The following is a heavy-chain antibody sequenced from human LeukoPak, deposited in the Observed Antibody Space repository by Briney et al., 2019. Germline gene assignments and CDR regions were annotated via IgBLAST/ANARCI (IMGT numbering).Heavy chain of an antibody. Sequence: PGGSLRLSCAASGFTFSSYKMNWVRQAPGKGLEWGSYISSSSSTIYYADSVKGRSTISTDNAKNALYMQMNSLRAEDTAAYYCAREERMIPDDWGQGTLVTVSS. CDR2: ISSSSSTI. D-gene: IGHD3-22*01. V-gene: IGHV3-48*03. CDR1: GFTFSSYK. J-gene: IGHJ4*02. CDR3: AREERMIPDD.